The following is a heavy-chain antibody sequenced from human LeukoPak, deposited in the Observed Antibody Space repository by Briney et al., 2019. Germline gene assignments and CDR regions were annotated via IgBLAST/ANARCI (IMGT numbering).Heavy chain of an antibody. CDR2: ISWNSGSI. J-gene: IGHJ5*02. CDR1: GFTFDDYA. Sequence: PGGSLRLSCAASGFTFDDYAMHWVRQAPGKGLEWVSGISWNSGSIGYADSVKGRFTISRDNAKNSLYLQMNSLRAEDTALYYCAKGRAVAGISNWFDPWGQGTLVTVSS. CDR3: AKGRAVAGISNWFDP. V-gene: IGHV3-9*01. D-gene: IGHD6-19*01.